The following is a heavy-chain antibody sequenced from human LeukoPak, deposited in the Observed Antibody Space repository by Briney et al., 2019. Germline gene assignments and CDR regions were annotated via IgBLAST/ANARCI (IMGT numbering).Heavy chain of an antibody. V-gene: IGHV4-39*01. J-gene: IGHJ4*02. CDR1: GVSISSSSYY. CDR2: IYYSGST. CDR3: ARHLVFGYDSSGYYYFDY. Sequence: SETLSLTCTVSGVSISSSSYYWGWIRQPPGKGLEWIGSIYYSGSTYYNPSLKSRVTISVDTSKNQFSLKLSSVTAADTAVYYCARHLVFGYDSSGYYYFDYWGQGTLVTVSS. D-gene: IGHD3-22*01.